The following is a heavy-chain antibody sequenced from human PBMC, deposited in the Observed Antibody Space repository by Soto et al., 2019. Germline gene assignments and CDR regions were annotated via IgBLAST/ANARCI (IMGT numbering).Heavy chain of an antibody. Sequence: SETLSLTCAVYGGSFSGYYWSLIRQPPGKGLEWIGEINHSGSTNYNPSLKSRVTISVDTSKNQFSLKLSSVTAADTAVYYCARGVLGPQDYWGQGTLVTVSS. CDR2: INHSGST. CDR1: GGSFSGYY. D-gene: IGHD3-16*01. CDR3: ARGVLGPQDY. J-gene: IGHJ4*02. V-gene: IGHV4-34*01.